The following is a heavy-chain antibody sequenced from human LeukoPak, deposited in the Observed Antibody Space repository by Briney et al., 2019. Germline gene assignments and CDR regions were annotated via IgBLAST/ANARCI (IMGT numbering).Heavy chain of an antibody. CDR1: GFTFSSYS. V-gene: IGHV3-21*01. J-gene: IGHJ4*02. Sequence: GGSLRLSCAASGFTFSSYSMNWVRQAPGKGLEWVSSISSSSSYIYYADSVKGRFTISRDNAKNSLYLQMNSLRAEDTAVYYCARDNDSSGYYRCGIFDYWGQGTLVTVSS. CDR3: ARDNDSSGYYRCGIFDY. CDR2: ISSSSSYI. D-gene: IGHD3-22*01.